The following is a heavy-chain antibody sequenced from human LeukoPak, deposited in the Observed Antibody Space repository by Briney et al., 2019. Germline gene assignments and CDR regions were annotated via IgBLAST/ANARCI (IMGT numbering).Heavy chain of an antibody. V-gene: IGHV4-39*07. Sequence: SETLSLTCTVSGGSISSSSYYWGWIRQPPGKGLEWIGSIYYSGSTYYNPSLKSRVTISVDTSKNQFSLKLSSVTAADTAVYYCARGEVGATFDYWGQGTLVTVSS. CDR1: GGSISSSSYY. D-gene: IGHD1-26*01. CDR3: ARGEVGATFDY. J-gene: IGHJ4*02. CDR2: IYYSGST.